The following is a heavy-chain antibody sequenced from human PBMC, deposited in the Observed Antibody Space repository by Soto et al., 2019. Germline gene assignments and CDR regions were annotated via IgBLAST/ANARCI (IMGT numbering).Heavy chain of an antibody. CDR3: ASLQNNWFVP. V-gene: IGHV4-4*07. CDR1: GGSISSNY. CDR2: IYMSGST. Sequence: SETLSLTCTVFGGSISSNYWTWIRQPAGKGLEWIGRIYMSGSTNYNPSLKSRVTMSMDTSNNQFSLKLRFVTAADTAVYYCASLQNNWFVPWGQGTLVTVSS. J-gene: IGHJ5*02.